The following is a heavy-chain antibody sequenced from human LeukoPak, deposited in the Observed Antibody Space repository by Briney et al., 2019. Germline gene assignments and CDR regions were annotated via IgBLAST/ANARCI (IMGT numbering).Heavy chain of an antibody. Sequence: GRSLRLSCAASGFTFSSYGMHWVRQAAGKGLEWVAVIWYDGSKKYYADSVKGRFTISRDNPKNTLYLQMNSLRGDDTAMYHCASVDSSSWYLDNWGQGTLVTVSS. D-gene: IGHD6-13*01. V-gene: IGHV3-33*01. CDR3: ASVDSSSWYLDN. CDR1: GFTFSSYG. J-gene: IGHJ4*02. CDR2: IWYDGSKK.